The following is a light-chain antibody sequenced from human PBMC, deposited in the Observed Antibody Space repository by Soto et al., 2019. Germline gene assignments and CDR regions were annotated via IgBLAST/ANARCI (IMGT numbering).Light chain of an antibody. CDR1: QGISSW. V-gene: IGKV1-12*01. CDR2: TAS. J-gene: IGKJ1*01. CDR3: QHSYSTPRT. Sequence: DIQMTQSPSSVSASVGDRVTMTCRASQGISSWLAWYQQKPGKAPRLLIYTASSLQSGVPSRFSGSGAGTDFTLTITRLQPEDFATYFCQHSYSTPRTFGQGTKVDIK.